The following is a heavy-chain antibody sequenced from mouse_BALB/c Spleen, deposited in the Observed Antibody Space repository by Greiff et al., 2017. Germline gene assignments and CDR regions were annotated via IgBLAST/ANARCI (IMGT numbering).Heavy chain of an antibody. CDR3: ARDLGVRRSWFAY. J-gene: IGHJ3*01. V-gene: IGHV5-6-3*01. Sequence: EVQLVESGGGLVQPGGSLKLSCAASGFTFSSYGMSWVRQTPDKRLELVATINSNGGSTYYPDSVKGRFTISRDNAKNTLYLQMSSLKSEDTAMYYCARDLGVRRSWFAYWGQGTLVTVSA. CDR2: INSNGGST. D-gene: IGHD2-14*01. CDR1: GFTFSSYG.